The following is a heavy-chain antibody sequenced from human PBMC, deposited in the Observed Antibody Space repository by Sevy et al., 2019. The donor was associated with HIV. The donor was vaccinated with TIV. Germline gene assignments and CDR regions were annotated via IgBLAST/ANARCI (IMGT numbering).Heavy chain of an antibody. CDR1: GGSFSGYY. CDR3: ARGREARGYSYGYRPAAYGMDV. CDR2: INHSGST. J-gene: IGHJ6*02. D-gene: IGHD5-18*01. V-gene: IGHV4-34*01. Sequence: SETLSLTCAVYGGSFSGYYWSWIRQPPGKGLEWIGEINHSGSTNYNPSLKSRVTISVDTSKNQFSLKLGSVTAADTAVYYCARGREARGYSYGYRPAAYGMDVWGQGTTVTVSS.